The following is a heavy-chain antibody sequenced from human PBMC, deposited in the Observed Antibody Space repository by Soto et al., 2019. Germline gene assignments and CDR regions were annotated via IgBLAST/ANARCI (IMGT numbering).Heavy chain of an antibody. CDR3: ARVGAIAPAEGDY. Sequence: QIQLVQSGTEVREPGASVKVSCQASGYTFTSYGIIWVRQAPGQELELMGWISGYNNNKNYAQKYQARVTMTTDTSTRTAYMELRSLRSDDTAVYYCARVGAIAPAEGDYWGQGTLVTVSS. V-gene: IGHV1-18*01. CDR2: ISGYNNNK. CDR1: GYTFTSYG. J-gene: IGHJ4*02. D-gene: IGHD6-13*01.